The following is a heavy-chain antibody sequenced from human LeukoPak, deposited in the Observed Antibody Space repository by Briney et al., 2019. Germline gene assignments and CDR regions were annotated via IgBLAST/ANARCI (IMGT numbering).Heavy chain of an antibody. CDR3: ATELDYDSAFDY. Sequence: ASVKVSCKVSGYTLTELSMHWVRQAPGKGLEWMGGFDPEDGETIYAQKFQGRVTMTEDTSTDTAYMELSSLRSEDTAVYYCATELDYDSAFDYWGQGTLVTVSS. CDR2: FDPEDGET. V-gene: IGHV1-24*01. D-gene: IGHD3-22*01. CDR1: GYTLTELS. J-gene: IGHJ4*02.